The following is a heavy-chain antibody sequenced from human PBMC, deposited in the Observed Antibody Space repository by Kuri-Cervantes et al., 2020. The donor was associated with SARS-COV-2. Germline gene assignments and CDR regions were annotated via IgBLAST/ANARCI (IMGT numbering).Heavy chain of an antibody. D-gene: IGHD6-13*01. V-gene: IGHV3-30*07. CDR2: ISYDGSNK. CDR1: GFTFSSYA. Sequence: GGSLRLSCAASGFTFSSYAMHWVRQAPGKGLEWVAVISYDGSNKYYADSVKGRFTISRDNSKNTLYLQMNSLRAEDTAVYYCARHLYSSSFTNPDYWGQGTLVTVSS. J-gene: IGHJ4*02. CDR3: ARHLYSSSFTNPDY.